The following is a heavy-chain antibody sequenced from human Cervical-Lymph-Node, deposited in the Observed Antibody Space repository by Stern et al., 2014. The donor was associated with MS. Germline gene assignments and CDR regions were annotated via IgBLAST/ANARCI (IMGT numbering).Heavy chain of an antibody. CDR1: GYPFTANW. CDR3: ARDYGDYAFDY. Sequence: EVQLVQSGAEVKKPGESLKISCKGSGYPFTANWIAWVRQMPGTGLAWMGIIYPGNSDTRYSPSFQGQVTISADKSISTAYLQWSSLKASDTAMYYCARDYGDYAFDYWGQGTLVTVSS. D-gene: IGHD4-17*01. CDR2: IYPGNSDT. V-gene: IGHV5-51*01. J-gene: IGHJ4*02.